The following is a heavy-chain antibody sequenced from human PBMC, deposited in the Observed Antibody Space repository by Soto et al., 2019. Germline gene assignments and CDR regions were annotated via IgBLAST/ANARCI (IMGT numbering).Heavy chain of an antibody. J-gene: IGHJ5*02. D-gene: IGHD3-9*01. V-gene: IGHV5-51*01. CDR3: VRQATGYKSKWFDP. CDR1: GFTFTNYW. CDR2: IYPADSQT. Sequence: GESLKISCEVSGFTFTNYWIAWVRQMPGKGLEWMGGIYPADSQTRYSPTFQGQVAISADKSVNTAYLQWRSLKASDTATYFCVRQATGYKSKWFDPWGQGTLVTVSS.